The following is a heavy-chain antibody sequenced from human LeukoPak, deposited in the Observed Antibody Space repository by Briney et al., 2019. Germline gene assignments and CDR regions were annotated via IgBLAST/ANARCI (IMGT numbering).Heavy chain of an antibody. D-gene: IGHD3-3*01. CDR3: APTERTYVFWSVSPPSFFNS. CDR1: GYTFSSYW. V-gene: IGHV5-51*01. Sequence: GESLKISCKGSGYTFSSYWIGWVRQMPGKGLEWMGIIYPGDSDTRYSPSFQGQVTISVDTSISTAYLQWSSLKASDTAIYYCAPTERTYVFWSVSPPSFFNSWGQEPLVTVSS. J-gene: IGHJ4*02. CDR2: IYPGDSDT.